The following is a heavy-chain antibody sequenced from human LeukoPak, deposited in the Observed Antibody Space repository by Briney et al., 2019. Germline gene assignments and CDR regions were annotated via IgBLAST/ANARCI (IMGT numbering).Heavy chain of an antibody. CDR3: ARGWFGEFSLVYYYYGLDV. J-gene: IGHJ6*02. CDR1: GGSTNKYF. D-gene: IGHD3-10*01. CDR2: IYGGGST. Sequence: SETLSLTCVVSGGSTNKYFWNWIRQPAGKGLEWIGRIYGGGSTNYSPSLKSRVTMSVDKSKNEISLQLRSVTVADTAVYYCARGWFGEFSLVYYYYGLDVWGQGTTVAVSS. V-gene: IGHV4-4*07.